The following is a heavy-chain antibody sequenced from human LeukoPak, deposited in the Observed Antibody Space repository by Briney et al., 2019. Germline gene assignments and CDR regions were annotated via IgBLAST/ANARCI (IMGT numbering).Heavy chain of an antibody. CDR1: GASISSSYY. D-gene: IGHD5-12*01. CDR2: IYYSGNT. CDR3: ARQGGVATFRPHYYFDY. Sequence: SETLSLTCVVSGASISSSYYWSWIRQPPGKGLEWIGSIYYSGNTNYNASLKSRVTMSVDTSKNQFSLKLNSVTAADSAMYYCARQGGVATFRPHYYFDYWGQGALVTVSS. J-gene: IGHJ4*02. V-gene: IGHV4-59*08.